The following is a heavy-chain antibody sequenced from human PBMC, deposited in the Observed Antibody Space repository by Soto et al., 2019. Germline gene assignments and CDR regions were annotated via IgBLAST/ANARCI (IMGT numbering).Heavy chain of an antibody. D-gene: IGHD6-19*01. CDR2: ISAYNGNT. CDR3: ASEFPGIAVV. CDR1: GYTFTSYG. J-gene: IGHJ4*02. Sequence: ASVEVSCKXSGYTFTSYGISWVRQAPGQGLEWMGWISAYNGNTNYAQKLQGRVTMTTDTSTSTAYMELRSLRSDDTAVYYCASEFPGIAVVWGQGTLVTVSS. V-gene: IGHV1-18*01.